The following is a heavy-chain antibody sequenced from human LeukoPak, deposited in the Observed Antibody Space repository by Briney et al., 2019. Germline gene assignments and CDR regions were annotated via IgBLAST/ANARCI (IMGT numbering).Heavy chain of an antibody. Sequence: GGSLRLSCAASGFIFTKYWMHWVRQAPGKGLVWVSHVNSDGSATSYADSVKGRFTISRDNAKNTVYLHMNSLGVGDTAVYYCTSFYETNWGQGTLVTVSS. CDR1: GFIFTKYW. V-gene: IGHV3-74*01. D-gene: IGHD2/OR15-2a*01. CDR2: VNSDGSAT. CDR3: TSFYETN. J-gene: IGHJ4*02.